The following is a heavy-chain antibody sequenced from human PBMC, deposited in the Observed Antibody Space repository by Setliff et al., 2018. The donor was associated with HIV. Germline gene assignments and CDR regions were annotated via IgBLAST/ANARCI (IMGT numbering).Heavy chain of an antibody. D-gene: IGHD2-8*02. CDR1: GYSFTSYW. Sequence: GESLKISCKGSGYSFTSYWIGWVRQMPGKGLEWMGMINTSGGSPNYAQKFQGRVTMTMNTSTKTVYVEVTSLTSADTAVYWCARGRGDIVLLVYTYPPDYWGQGKLVTVSS. CDR3: ARGRGDIVLLVYTYPPDY. CDR2: INTSGGSP. J-gene: IGHJ4*02. V-gene: IGHV1-46*01.